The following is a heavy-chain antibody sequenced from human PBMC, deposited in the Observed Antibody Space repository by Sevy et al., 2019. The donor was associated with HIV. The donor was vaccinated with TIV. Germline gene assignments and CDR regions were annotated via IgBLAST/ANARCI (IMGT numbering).Heavy chain of an antibody. CDR3: ASPLHYYDSPSAY. V-gene: IGHV3-21*01. D-gene: IGHD3-22*01. CDR2: ISSGSSYV. J-gene: IGHJ4*02. Sequence: GGSLRLSCAASGFTFSYYNMNWVRQAPGKGLEWVSSISSGSSYVYQAASVKGRFTISRDNAKNSLYLQMNSLRTEDTAVYYCASPLHYYDSPSAYWGQGTQVTVSS. CDR1: GFTFSYYN.